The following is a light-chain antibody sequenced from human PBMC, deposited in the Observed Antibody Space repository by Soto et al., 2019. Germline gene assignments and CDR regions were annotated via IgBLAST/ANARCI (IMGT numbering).Light chain of an antibody. CDR1: QNVSNY. J-gene: IGKJ2*01. CDR2: DAS. V-gene: IGKV3-11*01. CDR3: QQRRKWYT. Sequence: EIVLTQSPATLSLSPGERATLSCRASQNVSNYLCWYQQKPGQATRLLIYDASNRATGIPARFSGSGSGTDFTLTISSVEPEDFAVYYCQQRRKWYTFGQGTKLEIK.